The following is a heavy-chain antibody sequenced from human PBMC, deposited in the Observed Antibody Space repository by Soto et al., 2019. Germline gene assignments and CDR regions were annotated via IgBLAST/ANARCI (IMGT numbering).Heavy chain of an antibody. CDR3: ARDSGPRGYDAFDI. V-gene: IGHV3-7*04. Sequence: EVQVVESGGGLVQPGGSLRLSCAASGFTFSNYWMTWVRQAQGKGLEWVANIKQDGSENFYVDSVKGRFTISRDNAKNSLYLQMNSLRAEDTAVYYCARDSGPRGYDAFDIWGQGTMVTVSS. J-gene: IGHJ3*02. CDR1: GFTFSNYW. CDR2: IKQDGSEN. D-gene: IGHD2-8*02.